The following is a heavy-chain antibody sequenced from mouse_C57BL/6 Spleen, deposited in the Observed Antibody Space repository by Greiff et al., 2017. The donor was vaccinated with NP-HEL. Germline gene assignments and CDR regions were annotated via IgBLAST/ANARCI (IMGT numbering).Heavy chain of an antibody. J-gene: IGHJ4*01. CDR3: ARDETYGNSYAMDY. CDR1: GYSITSGYY. Sequence: EVKLQESGPGLVKPSQSLSLTCSVTGYSITSGYYWNWIRQFPGNILEWMGYICYDGSNNYNPSLKNRISITRDTSKNQLFLKLNSVTTEDTATYYCARDETYGNSYAMDYWGQGTSVTVSS. V-gene: IGHV3-6*01. CDR2: ICYDGSN. D-gene: IGHD2-10*02.